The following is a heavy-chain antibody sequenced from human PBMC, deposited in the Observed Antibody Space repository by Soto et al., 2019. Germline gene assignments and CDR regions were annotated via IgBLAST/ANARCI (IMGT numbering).Heavy chain of an antibody. J-gene: IGHJ5*02. Sequence: ESGGGVVQPGRSLRLSCAASGFTFSSYGMHWVRQAPGKGLEWVAVISYDGSNKYYADSVKGRFTISRDNSKNTLYLQMNSLRAEDTAVYYCAKDRWYSSGSVGHWGQGTLVTVSS. D-gene: IGHD6-19*01. CDR1: GFTFSSYG. CDR2: ISYDGSNK. CDR3: AKDRWYSSGSVGH. V-gene: IGHV3-30*18.